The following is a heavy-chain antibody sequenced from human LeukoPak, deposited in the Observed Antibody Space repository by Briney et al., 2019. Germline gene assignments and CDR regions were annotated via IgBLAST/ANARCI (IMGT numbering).Heavy chain of an antibody. D-gene: IGHD4-17*01. CDR2: INPYNGNT. V-gene: IGHV1-18*01. J-gene: IGHJ4*02. CDR3: AREIYGRFDF. CDR1: GYTFTSFG. Sequence: GASVTVTCKASGYTFTSFGISWVRQAPGQGLEWMGWINPYNGNTNYAQNFQGRVTLTTDTSTSTAYMELRSLRSDDTAMYYCAREIYGRFDFWGQGTLVTVSS.